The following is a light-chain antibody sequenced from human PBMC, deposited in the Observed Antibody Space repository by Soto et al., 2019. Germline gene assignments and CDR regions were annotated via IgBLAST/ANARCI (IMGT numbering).Light chain of an antibody. CDR3: QQYNGYSWT. Sequence: DIQMTQSPSTLSASVGDRVAITCRASQSISQWVAWYQQKPGRAPELLIYDASKLKSGVPSRFSGSGSGTEFSLTITSLQPDDSAMYYCQQYNGYSWTFGRGTTVDIK. CDR2: DAS. V-gene: IGKV1-5*01. J-gene: IGKJ1*01. CDR1: QSISQW.